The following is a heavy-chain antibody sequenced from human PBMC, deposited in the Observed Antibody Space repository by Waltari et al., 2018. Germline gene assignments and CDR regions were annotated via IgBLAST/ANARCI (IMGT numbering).Heavy chain of an antibody. CDR1: GGTFSSYA. CDR2: IIPILGIA. J-gene: IGHJ6*02. D-gene: IGHD3-22*01. V-gene: IGHV1-69*04. Sequence: QVQLVQSGAEVKKPGYSVKVSCKASGGTFSSYAISWVRPAPGQGLEWMGRIIPILGIANYAQKFQGRVTITADKSTSTAYMELSSLRSEDTAVYYCARVLDSSGYYYYYYGMDVWGQGTTVTVSS. CDR3: ARVLDSSGYYYYYYGMDV.